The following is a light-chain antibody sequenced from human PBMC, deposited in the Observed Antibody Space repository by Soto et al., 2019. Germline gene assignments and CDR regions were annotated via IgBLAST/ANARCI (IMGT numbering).Light chain of an antibody. CDR3: QSYDTDSVV. J-gene: IGLJ2*01. V-gene: IGLV1-40*01. Sequence: QSVLTQPPSVSGAPGQRVTITCTGSSSKIGANYDVHWYQHLPGAAPKLLIYANNIRPSGVPDRFSGSRSGITASLAIAGLQAEDEANYLCQSYDTDSVVLGGGTQLTVL. CDR2: ANN. CDR1: SSKIGANYD.